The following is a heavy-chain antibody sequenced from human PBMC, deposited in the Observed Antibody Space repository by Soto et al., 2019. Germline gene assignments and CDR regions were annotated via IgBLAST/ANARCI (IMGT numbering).Heavy chain of an antibody. D-gene: IGHD6-19*01. V-gene: IGHV3-23*01. CDR1: GFTFSSYA. Sequence: VGSLRLSCAASGFTFSSYAMSWVRQAPGKGLEWVSAISGSGGSTYYADSVKGRFTISRDNSKNTLYLQMNSLRAEDTAVYYCAKARSSGWYAVDAFDIWGQGTMVTVSS. J-gene: IGHJ3*02. CDR2: ISGSGGST. CDR3: AKARSSGWYAVDAFDI.